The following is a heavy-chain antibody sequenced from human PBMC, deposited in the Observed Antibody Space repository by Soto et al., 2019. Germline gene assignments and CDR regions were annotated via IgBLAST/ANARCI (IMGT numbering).Heavy chain of an antibody. Sequence: QVHLQQWGAGLLKPSETLSLTCAVNGGAFNGYYWKWIRQSPGKGLQWIGENNHSGTVDYNPSLKRRFTFSIDTSKNQFPLTLTCVTAAGAAVYCWARAGAARVRGSIGGFHYWGQRPLVTVSS. J-gene: IGHJ4*02. CDR2: NNHSGTV. CDR3: ARAGAARVRGSIGGFHY. D-gene: IGHD3-10*01. V-gene: IGHV4-34*01. CDR1: GGAFNGYY.